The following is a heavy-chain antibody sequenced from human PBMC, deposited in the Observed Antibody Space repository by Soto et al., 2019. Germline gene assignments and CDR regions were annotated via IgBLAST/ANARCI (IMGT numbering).Heavy chain of an antibody. CDR2: INPNSGGT. J-gene: IGHJ3*02. V-gene: IGHV1-2*04. Sequence: ASVKVSCKASGYTFTGYYIHWVRQAPGQGLEWMGWINPNSGGTNYAQKFQGWVTMTRDTSISTAYMELSRLRSDDTAVYYCARVRKYYYDSSGSPDAFDIWGQGTMVTVSS. CDR3: ARVRKYYYDSSGSPDAFDI. CDR1: GYTFTGYY. D-gene: IGHD3-22*01.